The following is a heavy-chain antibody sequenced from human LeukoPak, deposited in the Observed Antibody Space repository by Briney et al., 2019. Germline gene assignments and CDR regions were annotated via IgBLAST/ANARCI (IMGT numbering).Heavy chain of an antibody. D-gene: IGHD2/OR15-2a*01. J-gene: IGHJ3*02. CDR1: GGSISSYY. CDR2: IYYSGST. Sequence: SETLSFTCTVSGGSISSYYWSWIRQPPGKGLEWIGYIYYSGSTNYNPSLKSRVTISVDTSKNQFSLKLSSVTAADTAVYYCARSTLLRPDAFDIWGQGTMVTVSS. CDR3: ARSTLLRPDAFDI. V-gene: IGHV4-59*01.